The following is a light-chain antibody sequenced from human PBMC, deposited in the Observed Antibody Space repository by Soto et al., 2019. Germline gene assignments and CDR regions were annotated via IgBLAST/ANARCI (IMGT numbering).Light chain of an antibody. CDR2: GAS. CDR3: QQYGSSPGWT. J-gene: IGKJ1*01. V-gene: IGKV3-20*01. CDR1: QSVSSSY. Sequence: SPGERATLSCRASQSVSSSYLAWYQQKPGQAPRLLIYGASSRATGIPDRFSGSGSGTDFTLTISRLEPEDFAVYYCQQYGSSPGWTFGQGTKVDIK.